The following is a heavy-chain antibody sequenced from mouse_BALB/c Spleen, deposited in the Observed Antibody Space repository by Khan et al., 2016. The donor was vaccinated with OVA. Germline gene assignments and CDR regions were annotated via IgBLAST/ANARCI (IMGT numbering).Heavy chain of an antibody. Sequence: QMQLEESGPGLVAPSQSLSITCTVSGFSLTSYGVNWVRQPPGKGLEWLGVIWGDGNTNYHSALISRLIISKDNSKSQVFLKLNSLQTDDTATYYCAKFTPDYYAMDYWGQGTSVTVSS. CDR2: IWGDGNT. J-gene: IGHJ4*01. V-gene: IGHV2-3*01. D-gene: IGHD1-1*01. CDR1: GFSLTSYG. CDR3: AKFTPDYYAMDY.